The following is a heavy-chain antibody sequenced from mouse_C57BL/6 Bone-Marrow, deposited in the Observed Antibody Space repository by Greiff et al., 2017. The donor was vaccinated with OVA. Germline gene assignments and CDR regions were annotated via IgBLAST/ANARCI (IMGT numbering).Heavy chain of an antibody. D-gene: IGHD2-1*01. V-gene: IGHV5-16*01. CDR3: AREGGNYNGLAY. CDR2: INYDGSST. Sequence: EVQLVESEGGLVQPGSSLKLSCTASGFTFSDYYMAWVRQVPEKGLEWVANINYDGSSTYYLDSLKSRFIISRDNAKNILYLQMSSLKSEDTATYYCAREGGNYNGLAYWGQGTLVTVSA. CDR1: GFTFSDYY. J-gene: IGHJ3*01.